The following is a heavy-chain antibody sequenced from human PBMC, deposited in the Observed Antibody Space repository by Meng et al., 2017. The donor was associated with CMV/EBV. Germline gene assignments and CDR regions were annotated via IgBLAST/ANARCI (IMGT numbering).Heavy chain of an antibody. J-gene: IGHJ3*02. D-gene: IGHD6-6*01. CDR2: IYHSGST. CDR3: ASPYSSSSFRAFDI. CDR1: GYSISSGYY. V-gene: IGHV4-38-2*02. Sequence: SETLSLTCTVSGYSISSGYYWGWIRQPPGKGLEWIGSIYHSGSTYYNPSLKSRVTISVDTSKNQFPLKLSSVTAADTAVYYCASPYSSSSFRAFDIWGQGTMVTVSS.